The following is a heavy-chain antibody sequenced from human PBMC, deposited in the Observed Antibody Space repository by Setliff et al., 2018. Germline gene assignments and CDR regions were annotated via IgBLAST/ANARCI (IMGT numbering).Heavy chain of an antibody. J-gene: IGHJ4*02. CDR2: IYYGGSA. Sequence: SETLSLTCTVSGGSISSSNYYWGWIRQPPGKGLEWIGNIYYGGSAYYNPSLKSRVTISVDTSKNQFSLKLSSVTAADTAMYYCARILGYCSGGSCYVPYWGQGTLGTVS. CDR3: ARILGYCSGGSCYVPY. CDR1: GGSISSSNYY. D-gene: IGHD2-15*01. V-gene: IGHV4-39*07.